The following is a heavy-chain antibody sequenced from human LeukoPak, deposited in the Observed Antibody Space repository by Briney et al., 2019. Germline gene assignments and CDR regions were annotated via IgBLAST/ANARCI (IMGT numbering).Heavy chain of an antibody. CDR2: ISAYNGNT. J-gene: IGHJ4*02. CDR3: ARVDIVVVPAVMVDY. Sequence: ASVKVSCKASGGTFSSYGISWVRQAPGQGLEWMGWISAYNGNTNYAQKLQGRVTMTTDTSTSTAYMELRSLRSDDTAVYYCARVDIVVVPAVMVDYWGQGTLVTVSS. V-gene: IGHV1-18*01. D-gene: IGHD2-2*01. CDR1: GGTFSSYG.